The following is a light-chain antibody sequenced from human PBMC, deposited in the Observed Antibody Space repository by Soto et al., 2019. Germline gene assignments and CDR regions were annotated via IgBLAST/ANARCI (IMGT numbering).Light chain of an antibody. CDR2: KDT. Sequence: SYELTQPSSVSVSPGQTAMITCSGNVLAKKYARWFQQNPGQAPVVVIYKDTERPAGIPERFSDSSSGTTGTLTISGAQFEDEADYSCYSAANNNLVFGGGTKLTVL. V-gene: IGLV3-27*01. CDR3: YSAANNNLV. CDR1: VLAKKY. J-gene: IGLJ3*02.